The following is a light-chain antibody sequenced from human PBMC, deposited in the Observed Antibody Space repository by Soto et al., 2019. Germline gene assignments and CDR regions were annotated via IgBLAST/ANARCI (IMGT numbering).Light chain of an antibody. CDR3: QSYDDSLSCSV. CDR1: SSNIGAGYD. J-gene: IGLJ3*02. V-gene: IGLV1-40*01. Sequence: QSVLTQPPSVSGAPGQRVTIYCTGSSSNIGAGYDVHWYQQLPGTAPKLLIYGNTNRLSGVPDRFSGSKSDTSASLAITGLQAEDEADYYCQSYDDSLSCSVFGGGTKLTVL. CDR2: GNT.